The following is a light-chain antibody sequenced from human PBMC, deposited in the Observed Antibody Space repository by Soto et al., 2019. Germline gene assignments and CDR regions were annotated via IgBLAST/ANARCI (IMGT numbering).Light chain of an antibody. CDR2: GAS. CDR1: QSINAH. Sequence: EVVMTQSPATLSVSPGERVTLSCRASQSINAHLAWYQQKPGQAPRLLIHGASTRATGIPARFSGSGFGTEFILTISSVQSEDFAVYYGKQDNTWLWTFGQGTKVE. CDR3: KQDNTWLWT. J-gene: IGKJ1*01. V-gene: IGKV3-15*01.